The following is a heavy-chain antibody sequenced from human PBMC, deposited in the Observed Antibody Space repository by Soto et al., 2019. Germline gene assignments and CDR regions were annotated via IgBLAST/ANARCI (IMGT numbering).Heavy chain of an antibody. CDR3: ARDHADYGHDAFDI. J-gene: IGHJ3*02. Sequence: QVQLQESGPGLVKPSQTLSLTCTVSGGSISSGGYYWSWIRQHPGKGLEWIGYIYYSGSTYYNPSLKSRVTISVDTAKNQFSLKLSSVTAADTAVYYCARDHADYGHDAFDIWGQGTMVTVSS. CDR2: IYYSGST. D-gene: IGHD4-17*01. V-gene: IGHV4-31*03. CDR1: GGSISSGGYY.